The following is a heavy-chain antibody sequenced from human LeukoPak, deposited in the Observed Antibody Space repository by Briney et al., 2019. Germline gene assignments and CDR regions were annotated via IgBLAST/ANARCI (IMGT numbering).Heavy chain of an antibody. D-gene: IGHD2-15*01. Sequence: GGSLRLSCAASGFTFSSYWMHWVRHAPGKGLVWVSRINSDVSSTSYADSVKGRFTISRDNAKKTLYLQMNSLRAEDTAVYYCARDGQDIVVVVAATPCGWFDPWGQGTLVTVSS. J-gene: IGHJ5*02. V-gene: IGHV3-74*01. CDR2: INSDVSST. CDR3: ARDGQDIVVVVAATPCGWFDP. CDR1: GFTFSSYW.